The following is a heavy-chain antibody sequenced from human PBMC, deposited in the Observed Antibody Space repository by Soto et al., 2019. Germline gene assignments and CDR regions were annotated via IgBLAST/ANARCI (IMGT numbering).Heavy chain of an antibody. D-gene: IGHD6-19*01. J-gene: IGHJ4*02. CDR2: ISGSGGST. CDR1: GFTFSSYA. CDR3: AKDSYDYSSGWSHFDY. V-gene: IGHV3-23*01. Sequence: PGGSLRLSCAASGFTFSSYAMSWVRQAPGKGLEWVSAISGSGGSTYYADSVKGRFTISRDNSKNTLYLQMNSLRAEDTAVYYCAKDSYDYSSGWSHFDYWGQGTLVTVSS.